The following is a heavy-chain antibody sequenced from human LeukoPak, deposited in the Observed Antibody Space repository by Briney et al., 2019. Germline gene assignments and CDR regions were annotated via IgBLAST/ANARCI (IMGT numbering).Heavy chain of an antibody. V-gene: IGHV3-23*01. CDR1: GFTFSSYA. CDR2: ISGSGGRT. CDR3: AKDPFGGSSWYYFDY. D-gene: IGHD6-13*01. Sequence: GGSLRLSCAASGFTFSSYAMSWVRQAPGKGLEWVSAISGSGGRTYYADSVKGRFTISRDNSKNTLYLQTNSLRAEDTAVYYCAKDPFGGSSWYYFDYWGQGTLVTVSS. J-gene: IGHJ4*02.